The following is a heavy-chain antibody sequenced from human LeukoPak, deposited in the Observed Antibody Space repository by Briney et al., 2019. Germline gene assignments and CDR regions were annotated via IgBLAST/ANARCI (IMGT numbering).Heavy chain of an antibody. CDR3: ARVSGCSGGTCTSLKY. Sequence: GRSLRLSCAASGFTFSNYGMHWVRQAPGKGLEWVAVISYDESDKYYADSVKGRFTISRDNSKNTLYLQMNSLRPEDTAVYYCARVSGCSGGTCTSLKYWGQGTLVTVSS. J-gene: IGHJ4*02. V-gene: IGHV3-30*03. D-gene: IGHD2-15*01. CDR1: GFTFSNYG. CDR2: ISYDESDK.